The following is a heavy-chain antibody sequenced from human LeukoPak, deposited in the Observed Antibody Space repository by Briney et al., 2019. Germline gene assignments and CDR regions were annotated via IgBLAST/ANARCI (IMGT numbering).Heavy chain of an antibody. Sequence: GGSLRLSXAASGFTFSDYYMSWIRQAPGKGMEWVSYISSSGSTIYYADSVKGRFTISRDNAKNSLYLQMNSLRAEDTAVYYCARDNYYDSSGYLGYWGQGTLVTVSS. J-gene: IGHJ4*02. CDR3: ARDNYYDSSGYLGY. CDR1: GFTFSDYY. CDR2: ISSSGSTI. D-gene: IGHD3-22*01. V-gene: IGHV3-11*04.